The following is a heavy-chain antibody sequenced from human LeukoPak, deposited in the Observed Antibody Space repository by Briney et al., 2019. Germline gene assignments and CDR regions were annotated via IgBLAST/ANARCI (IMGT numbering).Heavy chain of an antibody. CDR2: ISAYNGNT. CDR3: ALGVSSGSYYNKLPYFDY. V-gene: IGHV1-18*04. J-gene: IGHJ4*02. Sequence: ASVKVSCKASGYTSTDYYIHWVRQAPGQGLDWMGWISAYNGNTNYAQKLQGRVTMTTDTSTSTAYMELRSLRSDDTAVYYCALGVSSGSYYNKLPYFDYWGQGTLVTVSS. D-gene: IGHD3-10*02. CDR1: GYTSTDYY.